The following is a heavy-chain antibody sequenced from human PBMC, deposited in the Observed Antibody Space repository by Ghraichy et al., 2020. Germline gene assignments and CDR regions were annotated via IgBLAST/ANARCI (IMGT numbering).Heavy chain of an antibody. D-gene: IGHD3-16*01. CDR3: ARRGKISKPLPGDRRRADNWFDP. Sequence: SQTLSLTCAVYGGSFSGYYWSWIRQPPGKGLEWIGEINHSGSTNYNPSLKSRVTISVDTSKNQFSLKLSSVTAADTAVYYCARRGKISKPLPGDRRRADNWFDPWGQGTLVTVSS. J-gene: IGHJ5*02. CDR1: GGSFSGYY. V-gene: IGHV4-34*01. CDR2: INHSGST.